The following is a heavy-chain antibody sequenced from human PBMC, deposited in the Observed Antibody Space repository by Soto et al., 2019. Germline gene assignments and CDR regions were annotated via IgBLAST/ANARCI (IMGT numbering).Heavy chain of an antibody. Sequence: TLSLTCTVSGGSISSYYWSWIRQPPGKGLEWIALIYWDDDKRYSPSLKTRLTITKDTSKNQVVLTMTNMDPVDTATYYCAHKPYSSRWAVDYWGQGTLVTVSS. CDR1: GGSISSYYW. CDR3: AHKPYSSRWAVDY. D-gene: IGHD6-13*01. J-gene: IGHJ4*02. V-gene: IGHV2-5*08. CDR2: IYWDDDK.